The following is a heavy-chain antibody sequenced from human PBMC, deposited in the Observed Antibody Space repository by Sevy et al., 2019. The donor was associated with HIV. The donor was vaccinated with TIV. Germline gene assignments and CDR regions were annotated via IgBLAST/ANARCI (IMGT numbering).Heavy chain of an antibody. CDR2: ISSTSYTI. D-gene: IGHD2-2*01. CDR3: ARAVRSGQLLSGMDV. CDR1: GFTFSSYS. Sequence: GGSLRLSCGVSGFTFSSYSMNWVRQAPGKGLEWVSYISSTSYTIYYGDSMKGRFTISRDNAKNSVHLQMNSLRAEDTAVNYCARAVRSGQLLSGMDVWGQGTTVTVSS. V-gene: IGHV3-48*01. J-gene: IGHJ6*02.